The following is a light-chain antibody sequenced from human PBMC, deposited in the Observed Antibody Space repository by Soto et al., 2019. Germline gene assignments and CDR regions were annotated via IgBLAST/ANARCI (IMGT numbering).Light chain of an antibody. V-gene: IGLV1-40*01. CDR3: QSYDSSLSGPFV. CDR2: GNT. Sequence: QSVLTQPPSVSGAPGQRVTISCAGSSSNIGAGYDVHWYQQLPGTAPKVLIHGNTNRPSGVPDRFSGSKSGTSASLAITGLQAEDEADHYCQSYDSSLSGPFVFGTGTKVTVL. J-gene: IGLJ1*01. CDR1: SSNIGAGYD.